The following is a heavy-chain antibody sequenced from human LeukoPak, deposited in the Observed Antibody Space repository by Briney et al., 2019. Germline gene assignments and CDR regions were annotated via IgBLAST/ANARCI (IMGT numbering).Heavy chain of an antibody. CDR2: IYYGGST. Sequence: SETLSLTCTVSGGSISSYYWSWIRQPPGKGLEWIGYIYYGGSTNYNPSLKSRVTISVDTSKNQFSLKLSSVTAADTAVYYCARLSRYSYGYFDYWGQGTLVTVSS. J-gene: IGHJ4*02. D-gene: IGHD5-18*01. V-gene: IGHV4-59*08. CDR1: GGSISSYY. CDR3: ARLSRYSYGYFDY.